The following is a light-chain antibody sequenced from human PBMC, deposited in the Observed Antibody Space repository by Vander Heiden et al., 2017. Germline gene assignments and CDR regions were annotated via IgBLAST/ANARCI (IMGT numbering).Light chain of an antibody. CDR1: NIGRKS. CDR3: QVWDNSNDHFV. J-gene: IGLJ1*01. CDR2: DDK. Sequence: SYVVNQPPSVSVAPGPAATISCGGDNIGRKSVQWYQQKSGRAPVLVVHDDKDRPSGIPDRFSGFNSGSTATLTISRVEDGDEADYYCQVWDNSNDHFVFGSGTKVTVL. V-gene: IGLV3-21*02.